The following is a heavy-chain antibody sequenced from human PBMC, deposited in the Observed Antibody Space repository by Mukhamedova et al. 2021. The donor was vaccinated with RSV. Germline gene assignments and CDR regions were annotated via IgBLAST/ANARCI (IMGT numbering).Heavy chain of an antibody. J-gene: IGHJ4*02. CDR3: AREIATQFAY. D-gene: IGHD2/OR15-2a*01. V-gene: IGHV3-30*01. Sequence: DSVKGRFTISRDNSKNTLYLQMKSLRAEDTAMYYCAREIATQFAYWGQGNLVNVSS.